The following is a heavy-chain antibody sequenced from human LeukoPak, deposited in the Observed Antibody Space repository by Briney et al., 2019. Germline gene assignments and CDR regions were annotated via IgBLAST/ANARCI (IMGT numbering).Heavy chain of an antibody. CDR1: GFIFDDLD. J-gene: IGHJ4*02. Sequence: GGSLRLSCAASGFIFDDLDMSWVRQPPGKGLEWVSGINWNGGGTVYADSVKGRFTISRDNAKNSLYLQMDTLTVEDTAFYYCVRGGASASYFDFWGLGTLVTVSP. D-gene: IGHD5-18*01. V-gene: IGHV3-20*04. CDR3: VRGGASASYFDF. CDR2: INWNGGGT.